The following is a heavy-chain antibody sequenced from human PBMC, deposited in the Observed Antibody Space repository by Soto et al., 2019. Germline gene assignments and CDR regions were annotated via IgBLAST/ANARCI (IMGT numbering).Heavy chain of an antibody. CDR2: IYYSGST. D-gene: IGHD5-18*01. CDR1: GGSISSGGYY. Sequence: QVQLQESGPGLVKPSQTLSLTCTVSGGSISSGGYYWSWIRQHPGKVLEWIGYIYYSGSTYYNPSLKNRVTKSVNTSTNQFSLKLSSVTAADTAVYYCAGDRGYSYAVQLPDSWGQGTLVTVSS. CDR3: AGDRGYSYAVQLPDS. J-gene: IGHJ4*02. V-gene: IGHV4-31*03.